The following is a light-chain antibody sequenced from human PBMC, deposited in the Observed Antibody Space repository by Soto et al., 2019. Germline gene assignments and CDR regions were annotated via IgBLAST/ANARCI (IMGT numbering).Light chain of an antibody. CDR3: QQYRSRTYN. J-gene: IGKJ2*01. Sequence: DIQMTQSPSTLSAYVGERVTITCRAIQSISPWLAWYQKKPGKAPNLLIYRASNLQTGVPSRFSGSGSGTEFTLTINSLQPDDFETYYCQQYRSRTYNFGQGTQLEIE. V-gene: IGKV1-5*03. CDR2: RAS. CDR1: QSISPW.